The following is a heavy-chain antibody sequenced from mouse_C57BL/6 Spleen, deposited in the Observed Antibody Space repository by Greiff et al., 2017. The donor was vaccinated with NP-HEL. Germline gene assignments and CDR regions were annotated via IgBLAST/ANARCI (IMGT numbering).Heavy chain of an antibody. CDR3: ARYYYDSPWFAY. J-gene: IGHJ3*01. D-gene: IGHD2-4*01. V-gene: IGHV1-55*01. CDR2: IYPGSGST. CDR1: GYTFTSYW. Sequence: QVQLQQPGAELVKPGASVKMSCKASGYTFTSYWITWVKQRPGQGLEWIGDIYPGSGSTNYNEKFKSKATLTVDTSSSTAYMQLSSLTSEDSAVYYCARYYYDSPWFAYWGQGTLVTVSA.